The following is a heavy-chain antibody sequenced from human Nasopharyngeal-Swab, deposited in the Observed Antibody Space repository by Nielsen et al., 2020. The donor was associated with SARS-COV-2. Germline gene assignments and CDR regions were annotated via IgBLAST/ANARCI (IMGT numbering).Heavy chain of an antibody. CDR2: ISSSGSTI. Sequence: GESLKISCAASGFTFSSYEMNWVRQAPGKGLEWISYISSSGSTIYYADSVKGRFTIPRDDAKNSLFLQMNSLRAEDTAVYYCASPLPLDYWGQGTLVTVSS. CDR1: GFTFSSYE. CDR3: ASPLPLDY. V-gene: IGHV3-48*03. J-gene: IGHJ4*02.